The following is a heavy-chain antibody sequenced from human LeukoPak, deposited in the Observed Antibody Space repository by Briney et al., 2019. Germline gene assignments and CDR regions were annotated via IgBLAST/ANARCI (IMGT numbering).Heavy chain of an antibody. Sequence: PGGSLRLSCAASGFTLRTYWMTWVRQAPGKGLEWVANINEDGSEKYYVDSVKGRFTISRDNAKHSLYLQMNSLRGEDTAVYYCVRFPTGFDYWGQGTLVTVSS. V-gene: IGHV3-7*05. CDR2: INEDGSEK. D-gene: IGHD4-17*01. CDR1: GFTLRTYW. CDR3: VRFPTGFDY. J-gene: IGHJ4*02.